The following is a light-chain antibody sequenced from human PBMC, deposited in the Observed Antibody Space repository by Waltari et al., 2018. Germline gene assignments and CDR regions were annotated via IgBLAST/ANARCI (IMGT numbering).Light chain of an antibody. CDR2: AAS. J-gene: IGKJ4*01. Sequence: DIQMTQSPSSLSASVGDRVTITCRASKSISSYLNWYQQKPGEAPKLLIYAASSLQSGVPSRFSGSGSGTDFTLTISSLQPEDFATYYCQQSYSTPGLTFGGGTKVEIK. V-gene: IGKV1-39*01. CDR1: KSISSY. CDR3: QQSYSTPGLT.